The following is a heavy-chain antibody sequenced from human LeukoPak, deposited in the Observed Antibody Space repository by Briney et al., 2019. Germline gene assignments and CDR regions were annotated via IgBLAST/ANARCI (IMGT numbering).Heavy chain of an antibody. J-gene: IGHJ4*02. Sequence: PGGSLRLSCVSSGFTFNNYAMNWVRQAPGKGLEWVSTIYSGGTIYYADSVKGRFILTRDNSENTVYLKINSLRAEDTAVYYCAGSRTDRGSKIRFDYWGQGTLVTVSS. CDR3: AGSRTDRGSKIRFDY. D-gene: IGHD1-26*01. CDR1: GFTFNNYA. CDR2: IYSGGTI. V-gene: IGHV3-23*05.